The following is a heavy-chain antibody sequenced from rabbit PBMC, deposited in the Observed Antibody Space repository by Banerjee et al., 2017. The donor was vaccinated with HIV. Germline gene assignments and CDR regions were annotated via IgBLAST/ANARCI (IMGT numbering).Heavy chain of an antibody. V-gene: IGHV1S45*01. CDR3: ARAGSGYRQFDL. D-gene: IGHD8-1*01. Sequence: QEQLEESGGDLVKPEGSLTLTCTASGFSFSSNYWICWVRQAPGKGLEWIGCIGTGSGSTWYASWAKGRFTISKTSSTTVTLQMTSLTAADTATYFCARAGSGYRQFDLWGPGTLVTVS. CDR2: IGTGSGST. CDR1: GFSFSSNYW. J-gene: IGHJ4*01.